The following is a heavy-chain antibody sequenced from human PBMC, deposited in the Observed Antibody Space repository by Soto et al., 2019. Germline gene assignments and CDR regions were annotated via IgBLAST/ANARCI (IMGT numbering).Heavy chain of an antibody. CDR2: IIPISGTA. Sequence: QVQLVQSGAEVKKPGSSVKVSCKTSGGTFSTYGINWVRQAPGQGLEWVGGIIPISGTASYAQRFQGRVTITADESTSTAYMELSSLRSEHTAVYYCARVMRVYAIRGDLDYWGQGTLVTVSS. D-gene: IGHD2-8*01. CDR1: GGTFSTYG. CDR3: ARVMRVYAIRGDLDY. V-gene: IGHV1-69*01. J-gene: IGHJ4*02.